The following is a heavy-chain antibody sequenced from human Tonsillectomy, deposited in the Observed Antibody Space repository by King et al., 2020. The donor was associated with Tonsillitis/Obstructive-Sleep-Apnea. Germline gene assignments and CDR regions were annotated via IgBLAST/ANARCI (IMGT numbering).Heavy chain of an antibody. V-gene: IGHV5-51*01. D-gene: IGHD1-7*01. J-gene: IGHJ4*02. CDR3: AKSATGTGNTPFDE. CDR2: IHPSDSDT. CDR1: GYRFTRHW. Sequence: VQLVESGAEVKKPGESLKISCKASGYRFTRHWIGWVRQMPGKGLEWMGIIHPSDSDTRYSPSLEGRVTISADKSLSPAYLQWSSLEASDTAMYYCAKSATGTGNTPFDEWGQGTLVTVSS.